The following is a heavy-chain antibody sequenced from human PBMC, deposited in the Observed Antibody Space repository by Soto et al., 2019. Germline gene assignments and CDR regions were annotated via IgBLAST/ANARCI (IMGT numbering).Heavy chain of an antibody. Sequence: EVQLVESGGGLVKPGGSLRLSCAASGFSFSTYIMNWVRQAPGKGLEWVSSISSGSIYIYYADSVKGRFTVSRDDAENSLYLQMNSLRAEDTAVYYCAGPTQERNFWGQGTLVTVSS. CDR1: GFSFSTYI. V-gene: IGHV3-21*01. CDR2: ISSGSIYI. J-gene: IGHJ4*02. CDR3: AGPTQERNF.